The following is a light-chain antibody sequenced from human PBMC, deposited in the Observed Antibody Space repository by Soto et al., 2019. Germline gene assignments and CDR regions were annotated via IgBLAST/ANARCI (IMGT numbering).Light chain of an antibody. CDR1: SSDVGRYNL. J-gene: IGLJ2*01. CDR3: CSYARSSTLV. Sequence: QSALTQPASVSGSPGQSITISCIGSSSDVGRYNLVSWYQQHPGKAPKLMIFDVSKRPSGVSNRFSGSKSGNTASLTISGLQAEDEADYYCCSYARSSTLVFGGGTKVTVL. CDR2: DVS. V-gene: IGLV2-23*02.